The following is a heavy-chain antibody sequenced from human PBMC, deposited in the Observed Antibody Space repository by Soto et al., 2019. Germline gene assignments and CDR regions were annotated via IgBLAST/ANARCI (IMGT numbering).Heavy chain of an antibody. CDR3: ARDITMIVGNAFDI. J-gene: IGHJ3*02. V-gene: IGHV1-18*01. D-gene: IGHD3-22*01. Sequence: GASVKVSCKASGYTFTSYGISWVRRAPGQGLEWMGWISAYNGNTNYAQKLQGRVTMTTDTSTSTAYMELRSLRSDDTAVYYCARDITMIVGNAFDIWGQGTMVTVSS. CDR1: GYTFTSYG. CDR2: ISAYNGNT.